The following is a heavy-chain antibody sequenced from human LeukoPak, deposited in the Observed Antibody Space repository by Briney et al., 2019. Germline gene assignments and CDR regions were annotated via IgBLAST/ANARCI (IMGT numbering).Heavy chain of an antibody. CDR3: ARGPGIAAAGTRYFDY. CDR1: GYTFTSYG. D-gene: IGHD6-13*01. J-gene: IGHJ4*02. V-gene: IGHV7-4-1*02. CDR2: INTNTGNP. Sequence: ASVKVSCKASGYTFTSYGISWVRQAPGQGLEWMGWINTNTGNPTYAQGFTGRFVFSLDTSVSTAYLQISSLKAEDTAVYYCARGPGIAAAGTRYFDYWGQGTLVTVSS.